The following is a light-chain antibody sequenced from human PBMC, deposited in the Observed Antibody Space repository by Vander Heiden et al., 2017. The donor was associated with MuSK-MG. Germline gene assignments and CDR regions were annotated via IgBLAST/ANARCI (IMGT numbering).Light chain of an antibody. CDR2: GAS. CDR1: QGIGND. Sequence: AIQMTQSPSSLSASVGDRITISCRASQGIGNDLGWYQQKPGKAPVLLIYGASSLQNGVPSRFSGSASGTDFSLTISGLQPEDFATYFCLQDYSYPYTFGQGTKLXIK. V-gene: IGKV1-6*01. CDR3: LQDYSYPYT. J-gene: IGKJ2*01.